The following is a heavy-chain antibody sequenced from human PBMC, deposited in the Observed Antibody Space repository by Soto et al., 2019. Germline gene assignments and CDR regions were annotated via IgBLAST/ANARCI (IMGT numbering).Heavy chain of an antibody. J-gene: IGHJ4*02. D-gene: IGHD3-3*01. Sequence: QVQLVESGGGVVQPGRSLRLSCAASGFTFSSYAMHWVRQAPGKGLEWVAVISYDGSNKYYADSVKGRFTISRDNSKNTLYLQMNSLRAEDTAVYYCARGRQPFFFDYWGQGTLVTVSS. V-gene: IGHV3-30-3*01. CDR3: ARGRQPFFFDY. CDR2: ISYDGSNK. CDR1: GFTFSSYA.